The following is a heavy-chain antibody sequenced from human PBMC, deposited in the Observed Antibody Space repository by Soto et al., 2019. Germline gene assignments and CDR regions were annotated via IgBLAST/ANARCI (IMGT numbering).Heavy chain of an antibody. V-gene: IGHV1-8*01. J-gene: IGHJ4*02. Sequence: QVQLVQSGAEVREPGASVKVSCKASGYSFTSLDINWVRQNTGQGLEWMGWMQPSSGRTGYAQTFQGRVTMTRDTSINTAYMALSSLTSDDTAFYYWARGVTAGVDYWGQGTLVTFSS. CDR1: GYSFTSLD. CDR2: MQPSSGRT. CDR3: ARGVTAGVDY. D-gene: IGHD3-10*01.